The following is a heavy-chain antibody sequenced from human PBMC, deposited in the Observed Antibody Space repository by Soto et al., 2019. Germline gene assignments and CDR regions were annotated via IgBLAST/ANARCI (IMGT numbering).Heavy chain of an antibody. CDR2: ISAYNGNT. J-gene: IGHJ4*02. CDR1: GYTFTSYG. V-gene: IGHV1-18*04. D-gene: IGHD3-22*01. Sequence: QVQLVQSGAEVKKPGASVKVSCKASGYTFTSYGISWVRQAPGQGLEWMGWISAYNGNTNYAQKLQGRVTMTTDTPTSTAYMELRSLRSDDTAVYYCAIDRNPVYYYDSSGYPAGNYWGQGTLVTVSS. CDR3: AIDRNPVYYYDSSGYPAGNY.